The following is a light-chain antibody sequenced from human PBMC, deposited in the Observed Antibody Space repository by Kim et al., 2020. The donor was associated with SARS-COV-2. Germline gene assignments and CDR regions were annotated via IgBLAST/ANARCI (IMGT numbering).Light chain of an antibody. CDR3: KQFNTYPPA. CDR1: QGVNSQ. J-gene: IGKJ4*01. V-gene: IGKV1-13*02. Sequence: AIQLTQSPSYLSASVGDRVTITCRASQGVNSQLAWYQQRPGKAPHLLIYDASTLESGVPSRFSGSGSGTDFTLTISNLQPVDFATYYCKQFNTYPPAFCGGTKVDIK. CDR2: DAS.